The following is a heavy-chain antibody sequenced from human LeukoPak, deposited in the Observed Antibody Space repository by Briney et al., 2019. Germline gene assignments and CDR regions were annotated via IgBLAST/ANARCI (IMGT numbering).Heavy chain of an antibody. V-gene: IGHV5-51*01. CDR2: IYPGDSDT. CDR1: GYSFTSYW. Sequence: RESLKISCKGSGYSFTSYWSGWVRQMPGKSLEWMGIIYPGDSDTRYSPSFQGQVTISADKSISTAYLQWSSLKASDTAMYYCARVASSGWYYFDYWGQGTLVTVSS. CDR3: ARVASSGWYYFDY. D-gene: IGHD6-19*01. J-gene: IGHJ4*02.